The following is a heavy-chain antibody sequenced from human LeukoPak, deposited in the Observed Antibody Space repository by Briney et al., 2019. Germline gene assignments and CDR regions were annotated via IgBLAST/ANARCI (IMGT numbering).Heavy chain of an antibody. CDR3: AREYCSSTSCYGFDP. J-gene: IGHJ5*02. V-gene: IGHV4-4*07. CDR2: IYTSGST. CDR1: GGSISSYY. Sequence: PSQTLSLTCTVSGGSISSYYWSWIRQPAGKGLEWIGRIYTSGSTNYNPSLKSRVTMSVDTSKNQFSLKLSSVTAADTAVYYCAREYCSSTSCYGFDPWGQGTLVTVSS. D-gene: IGHD2-2*01.